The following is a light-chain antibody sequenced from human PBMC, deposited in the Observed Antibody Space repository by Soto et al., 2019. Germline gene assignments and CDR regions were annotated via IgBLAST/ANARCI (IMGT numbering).Light chain of an antibody. V-gene: IGLV7-46*02. CDR2: DTD. CDR3: LLSYHGARYVL. Sequence: QAVVTQEPSLTVSPGGTVTLTCGSSTGAVTSSHYPYWLQQKPGQAPRTLIYDTDNKHSWTPARFSGSLLGDKAALTLLGAQPEDEADYYCLLSYHGARYVLFGGGTKVTVL. J-gene: IGLJ2*01. CDR1: TGAVTSSHY.